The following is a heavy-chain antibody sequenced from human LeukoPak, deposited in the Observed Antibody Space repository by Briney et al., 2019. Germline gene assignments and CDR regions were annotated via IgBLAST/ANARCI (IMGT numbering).Heavy chain of an antibody. J-gene: IGHJ6*02. CDR2: INPNSGGT. CDR3: ARDGTQGYCSTTGSLDYYYGMAV. D-gene: IGHD2-2*01. V-gene: IGHV1-2*02. CDR1: GFTFTGYY. Sequence: ASVKVSCKASGFTFTGYYMHWVRQAPGQGLEWMRWINPNSGGTNYAQKFQGRVTMTRDTSISTAYMELSRLRSDDTAVYYCARDGTQGYCSTTGSLDYYYGMAVWGQGTTVTVSS.